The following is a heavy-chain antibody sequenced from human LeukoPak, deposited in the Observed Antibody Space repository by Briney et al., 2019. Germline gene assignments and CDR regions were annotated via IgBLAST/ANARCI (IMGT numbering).Heavy chain of an antibody. CDR3: ARGSYSNYGNWFDP. CDR1: GGTFSSYA. CDR2: INPIFGTA. Sequence: GSSVKVSCKASGGTFSSYAISWVRQAPGQGLEWMGGINPIFGTANYAQKFQGRVTITADKSTSTAYMELSSLRSEDTAVYYCARGSYSNYGNWFDPWGQGTLVTVSS. D-gene: IGHD4-11*01. V-gene: IGHV1-69*06. J-gene: IGHJ5*02.